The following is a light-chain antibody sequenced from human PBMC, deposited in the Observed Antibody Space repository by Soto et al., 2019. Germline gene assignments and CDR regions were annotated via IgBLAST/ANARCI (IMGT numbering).Light chain of an antibody. CDR2: AAS. CDR1: HDISRY. J-gene: IGKJ1*01. Sequence: IQLTQSRSSLSASVGDRVTITCRARHDISRYLAWYPQKPGKAPKRLIYAASTLQSGVPSRFSGSRSGTDFTLTISSLQPEAFATYSCLHLNSYPRTFGQGTKVDIK. V-gene: IGKV1-9*01. CDR3: LHLNSYPRT.